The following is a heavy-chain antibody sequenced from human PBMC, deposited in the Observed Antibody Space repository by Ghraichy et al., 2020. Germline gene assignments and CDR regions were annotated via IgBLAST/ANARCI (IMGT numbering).Heavy chain of an antibody. CDR3: ARGNFLTTVTTFWFDP. J-gene: IGHJ5*02. CDR2: MNPNSGNT. D-gene: IGHD4-11*01. Sequence: ASVKVSCKASGYTFTSYDINWVRQATGQGLEWMGWMNPNSGNTGYAQKFQGRVTMTRNTSISTAYMELSSLRSEDTAVYYCARGNFLTTVTTFWFDPWGQGTLVTVSS. V-gene: IGHV1-8*01. CDR1: GYTFTSYD.